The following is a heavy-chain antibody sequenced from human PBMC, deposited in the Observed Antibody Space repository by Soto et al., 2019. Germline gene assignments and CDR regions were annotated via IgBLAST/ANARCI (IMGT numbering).Heavy chain of an antibody. J-gene: IGHJ3*02. CDR3: ARGSNLVSAFDI. CDR1: GGTFSSYA. Sequence: QVQLVQAGAEVKKPGSSVKVSCKASGGTFSSYAISWVRQAPGQGLEWMGGIIPIFGTANYAQTFQGRVTINADESTSTAYMELSSLRSEDTSVYYCARGSNLVSAFDIWGQGTMVTVSS. V-gene: IGHV1-69*01. D-gene: IGHD2-21*01. CDR2: IIPIFGTA.